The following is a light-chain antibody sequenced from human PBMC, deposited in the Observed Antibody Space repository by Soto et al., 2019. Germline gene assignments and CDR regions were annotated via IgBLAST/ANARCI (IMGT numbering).Light chain of an antibody. CDR3: CSHATSIAWV. V-gene: IGLV2-14*01. J-gene: IGLJ3*02. CDR1: DNDVGGYDF. Sequence: QSALTQSASVSGSPGQSSTISCTGTDNDVGGYDFVSWYQQHPGRAPKLLIHPVTIRLSGISSRFSGSKSGNTASLTITGLQPEDEAMYFCCSHATSIAWVFGGGTQLTVL. CDR2: PVT.